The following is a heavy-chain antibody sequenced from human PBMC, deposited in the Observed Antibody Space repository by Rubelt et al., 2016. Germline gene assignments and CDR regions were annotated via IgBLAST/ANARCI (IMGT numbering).Heavy chain of an antibody. CDR2: ISYDGSNK. CDR3: AKDQPFGTVTETYGMDV. J-gene: IGHJ6*02. D-gene: IGHD4-17*01. CDR1: GFTFSSYV. V-gene: IGHV3-30*18. Sequence: QVQLVESGGGVVQPGRSLRLSCAASGFTFSSYVMHWVRQAPGKGLEWVAVISYDGSNKYYADSVQGRFTISRDNSKNTRYLQMNSLGAEDTAVYYCAKDQPFGTVTETYGMDVWGQGTTITVSS.